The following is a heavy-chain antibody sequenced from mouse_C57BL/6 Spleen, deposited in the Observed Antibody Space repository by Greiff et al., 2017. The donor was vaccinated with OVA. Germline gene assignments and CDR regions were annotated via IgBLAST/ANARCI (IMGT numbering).Heavy chain of an antibody. V-gene: IGHV1-15*01. CDR3: TRGRELTGTSDFDV. CDR2: IDPETGGT. D-gene: IGHD4-1*01. CDR1: GYTFTDYE. Sequence: QVQLQQSGAELVRPGASVTLSCKASGYTFTDYEMHWVKQTPVHGLEWIGAIDPETGGTAYNQKFKGKAILTADKSSSTAYMELRSLTSEDSAVYYCTRGRELTGTSDFDVWGTGTTVTVSS. J-gene: IGHJ1*03.